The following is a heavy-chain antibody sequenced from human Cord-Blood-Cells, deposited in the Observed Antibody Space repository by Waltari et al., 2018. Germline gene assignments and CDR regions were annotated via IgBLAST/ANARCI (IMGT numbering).Heavy chain of an antibody. V-gene: IGHV4-39*01. CDR2: IYYSGST. J-gene: IGHJ4*02. Sequence: QLQLQESGPGLEKPSETLSLTCTVSGGSISSSSYYWCWIRQPPGKGLEWIGSIYYSGSTYYNPSLKSRVTISVDTSKNQFSLKLSSVTAADTAVYYCARHRGAYCGGDCYYFDYWGQGTLVTVSS. CDR3: ARHRGAYCGGDCYYFDY. D-gene: IGHD2-21*02. CDR1: GGSISSSSYY.